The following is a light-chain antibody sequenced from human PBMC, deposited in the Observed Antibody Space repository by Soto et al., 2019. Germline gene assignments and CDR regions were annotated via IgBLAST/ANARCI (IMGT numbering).Light chain of an antibody. Sequence: QSVLTQPASVSGSPGQSITISCSGTSSDIGHYIHVSWLQQHPGKAPKSMIYDVSNRSPGVSNRYSGSKSGNTAPLTISGLQGEDEAYYYCSSSTTTGTWVFGGGTKVTVL. CDR3: SSSTTTGTWV. J-gene: IGLJ3*02. CDR2: DVS. CDR1: SSDIGHYIH. V-gene: IGLV2-14*01.